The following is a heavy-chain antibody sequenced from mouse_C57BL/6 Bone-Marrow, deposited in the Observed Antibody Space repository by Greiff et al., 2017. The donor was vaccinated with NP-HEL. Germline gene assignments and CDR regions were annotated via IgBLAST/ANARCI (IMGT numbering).Heavy chain of an antibody. CDR2: IYPGDGDT. D-gene: IGHD1-1*01. V-gene: IGHV1-80*01. CDR1: GYAFSSYW. J-gene: IGHJ1*03. CDR3: GKVGSSYWYFDV. Sequence: VQLQQSGAELVKPGASVKISCKASGYAFSSYWMNWVKQRPGKGLEWIGQIYPGDGDTNYNGKFKGKATLTADKSSSTAYMQLSSLTSEDSAVYFCGKVGSSYWYFDVWGTGTTVTVSS.